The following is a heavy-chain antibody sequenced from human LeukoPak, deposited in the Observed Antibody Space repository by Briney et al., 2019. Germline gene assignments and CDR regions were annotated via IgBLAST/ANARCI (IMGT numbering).Heavy chain of an antibody. Sequence: PWASVTVSCKASGCTFTDCCMHWVRQAPVQGREWVGRISPNSGGTKFAQTSQGRVTMTGDTPISTVYMEMSRLRSEDTAVYYCAIGITATTAGDSFDVWGQSIIVTVSS. D-gene: IGHD1-7*01. CDR3: AIGITATTAGDSFDV. V-gene: IGHV1-2*02. CDR2: ISPNSGGT. CDR1: GCTFTDCC. J-gene: IGHJ3*01.